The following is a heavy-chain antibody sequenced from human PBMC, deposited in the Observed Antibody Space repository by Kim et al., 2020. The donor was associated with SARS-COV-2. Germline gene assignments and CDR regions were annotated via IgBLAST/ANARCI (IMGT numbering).Heavy chain of an antibody. D-gene: IGHD6-13*01. V-gene: IGHV3-21*01. CDR3: ATPAAAGERGTDY. J-gene: IGHJ4*02. Sequence: YADSVKGRFTISRDNAKNSLYLQMNSLRAEDTAVYYCATPAAAGERGTDYWGQGTLVTVSS.